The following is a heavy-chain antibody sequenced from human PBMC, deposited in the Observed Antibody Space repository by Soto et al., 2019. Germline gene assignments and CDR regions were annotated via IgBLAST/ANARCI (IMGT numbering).Heavy chain of an antibody. J-gene: IGHJ5*02. D-gene: IGHD3-16*02. CDR1: GGTFSSYA. V-gene: IGHV1-69*01. Sequence: QVQLVQSGAEVKKPGSSVKVSCKASGGTFSSYAISWVRQAPGQGLEWMGGIIPIFGTANYAQKFQGRVTITADESTRRAYMVLSSLRGEDAAVYYCGGRGGDYAYVWGSYRYWWFDPWGQGTLVTVSS. CDR2: IIPIFGTA. CDR3: GGRGGDYAYVWGSYRYWWFDP.